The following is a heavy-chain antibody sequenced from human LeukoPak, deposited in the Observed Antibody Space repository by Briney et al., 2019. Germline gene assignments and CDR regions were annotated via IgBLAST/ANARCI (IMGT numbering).Heavy chain of an antibody. D-gene: IGHD1-1*01. Sequence: ASVKVSCKASGYTFTGYYMHWVRQAPGQGLEWMGWINPNSGGTNYAQKFQGRVTMTRHTSISTAYMGLSRLRSDDTAVYYCARETTTGLYFDYWGQGTLVTVSS. CDR3: ARETTTGLYFDY. CDR1: GYTFTGYY. CDR2: INPNSGGT. J-gene: IGHJ4*02. V-gene: IGHV1-2*02.